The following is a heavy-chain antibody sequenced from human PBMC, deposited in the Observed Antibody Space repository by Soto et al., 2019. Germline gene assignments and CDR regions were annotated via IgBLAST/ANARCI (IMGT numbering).Heavy chain of an antibody. J-gene: IGHJ4*02. D-gene: IGHD3-22*01. Sequence: PGGSLRLSCAASGFTFSNYAMTWVRQAPGKGLEWVSALSGSGVSTYYADSVMGRFTISRDNSKNTVYLQMNSLRAEDTAVYYCAKIESRFHYDSTGYYPFDYWGQGTLVTVSS. CDR3: AKIESRFHYDSTGYYPFDY. CDR2: LSGSGVST. V-gene: IGHV3-23*01. CDR1: GFTFSNYA.